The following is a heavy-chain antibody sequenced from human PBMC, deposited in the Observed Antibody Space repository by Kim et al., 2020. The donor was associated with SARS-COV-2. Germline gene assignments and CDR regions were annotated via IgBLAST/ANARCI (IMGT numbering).Heavy chain of an antibody. J-gene: IGHJ6*02. Sequence: ASVKVSCKASGYTFTGYYMHWVRQAPGQGLEWMGWINPNSGGTNYAQKFQGRVTMTRDTSISTAYMELSRLRSDDTAVYYCAREGVWSGYLKYYYYGMDVWGQGTTVTVSS. CDR2: INPNSGGT. V-gene: IGHV1-2*02. D-gene: IGHD3-3*01. CDR3: AREGVWSGYLKYYYYGMDV. CDR1: GYTFTGYY.